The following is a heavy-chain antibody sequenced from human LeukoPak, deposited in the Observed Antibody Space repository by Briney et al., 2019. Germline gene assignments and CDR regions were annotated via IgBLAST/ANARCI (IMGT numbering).Heavy chain of an antibody. CDR3: ARVNSSGYYLDY. CDR2: IWYDGSNK. D-gene: IGHD3-22*01. CDR1: GFTFSSYC. Sequence: GSLRLSCAASGFTFSSYCMHWVRQAPGKGLEWVAVIWYDGSNKYYADSVKGRFTISRDNSKNTLYLQMNSLRAEDTAVYYCARVNSSGYYLDYWGQGTLVTVSS. V-gene: IGHV3-33*01. J-gene: IGHJ4*02.